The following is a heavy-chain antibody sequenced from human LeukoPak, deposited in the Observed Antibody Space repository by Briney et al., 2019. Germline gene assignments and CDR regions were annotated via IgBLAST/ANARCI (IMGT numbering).Heavy chain of an antibody. Sequence: PSVTLSLTCTVSGGSISSSSYYWGWIRQPPGKGLEWIGSIYYSGSTYYNPSLKSRVTISVDTSKNQFSLKLSSVTAADTAVYYCARPYYDFWSGRRFDPWGQGTLVTVSS. CDR3: ARPYYDFWSGRRFDP. V-gene: IGHV4-39*01. CDR1: GGSISSSSYY. D-gene: IGHD3-3*01. J-gene: IGHJ5*02. CDR2: IYYSGST.